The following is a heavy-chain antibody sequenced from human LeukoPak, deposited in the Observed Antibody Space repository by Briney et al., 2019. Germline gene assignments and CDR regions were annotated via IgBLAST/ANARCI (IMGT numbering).Heavy chain of an antibody. J-gene: IGHJ6*03. Sequence: SETPSLTCAVYGGSFSGYYWSWIRQPPGKGLEWIGEINHSGSTNYNPSLKSRVTISVDTSKNQFSLKLSSVTAADTAVYYCARALYYDFWSGYSSYYYYMDVWGKGTTVTVSS. CDR1: GGSFSGYY. D-gene: IGHD3-3*01. CDR2: INHSGST. V-gene: IGHV4-34*01. CDR3: ARALYYDFWSGYSSYYYYMDV.